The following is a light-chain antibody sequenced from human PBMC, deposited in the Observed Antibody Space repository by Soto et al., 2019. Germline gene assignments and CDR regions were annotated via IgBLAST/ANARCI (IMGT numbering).Light chain of an antibody. V-gene: IGKV3-20*01. Sequence: EIVLTQSPGTLSLSPXXXAXXXCXXXQYIASSYLAWYQQKPGQAPRLLIYGASSRATGIPDRFSGSGSGTDFTLTISRLEPEDFAVYYCQQYGSSLTWTFGQGTKVDIK. J-gene: IGKJ1*01. CDR1: QYIASSY. CDR2: GAS. CDR3: QQYGSSLTWT.